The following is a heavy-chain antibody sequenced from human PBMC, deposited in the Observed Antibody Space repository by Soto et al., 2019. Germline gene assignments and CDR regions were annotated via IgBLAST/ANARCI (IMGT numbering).Heavy chain of an antibody. J-gene: IGHJ6*03. CDR1: GFTFSSYW. D-gene: IGHD2-2*01. CDR2: IKQDGSEK. CDR3: ARVKAESGCSSTSCYVGYYYYYYMDV. Sequence: LSLTCAASGFTFSSYWMSWVRQAPGKGLEWVANIKQDGSEKYYVDSVKGRFTISRDNAKNSLYLQMNSLRAEDTAVYYCARVKAESGCSSTSCYVGYYYYYYMDVWGKGTTVTVSS. V-gene: IGHV3-7*01.